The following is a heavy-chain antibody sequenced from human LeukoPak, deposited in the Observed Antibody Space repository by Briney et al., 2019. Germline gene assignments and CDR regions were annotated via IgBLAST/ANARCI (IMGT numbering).Heavy chain of an antibody. CDR2: ISSSSSYI. CDR1: GFTFSSYS. Sequence: GGSLRLSCAASGFTFSSYSMNWVRQAPGKGLEWVSCISSSSSYIYYADSVKGRFTISRDDAKNSLYLQMNSLRAEDTAVYYCARDSTVRGVIIEDGDYWGQGTLVTVSS. V-gene: IGHV3-21*01. D-gene: IGHD3-10*01. CDR3: ARDSTVRGVIIEDGDY. J-gene: IGHJ4*02.